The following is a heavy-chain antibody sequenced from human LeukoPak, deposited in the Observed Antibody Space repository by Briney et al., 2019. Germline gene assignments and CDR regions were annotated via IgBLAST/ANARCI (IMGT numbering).Heavy chain of an antibody. V-gene: IGHV3-23*01. D-gene: IGHD2-2*01. CDR3: AKDPWPYFSSTSCSPASFAS. CDR2: ISGSGGST. J-gene: IGHJ4*02. Sequence: GGSLRLSCAASGFTFSSFAMSWVRQAPGKGLEWVSAISGSGGSTYYADSVKGRFTISRDNSKTTLYLQMNSLRAEDTAVYYCAKDPWPYFSSTSCSPASFASWGQGTLVPVS. CDR1: GFTFSSFA.